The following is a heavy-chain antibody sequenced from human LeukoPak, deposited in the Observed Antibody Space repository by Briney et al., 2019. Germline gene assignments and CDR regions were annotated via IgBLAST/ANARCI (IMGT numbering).Heavy chain of an antibody. V-gene: IGHV3-49*04. CDR1: GFTFGDYA. CDR2: IRSKAYGGTT. D-gene: IGHD3-22*01. J-gene: IGHJ4*02. Sequence: GGSLRLSCTASGFTFGDYAMSWVRQAPGKGLEWVGFIRSKAYGGTTEYAASVKGRFTISRDDSKSIAYLQMNSLKTEDTDVYYCTRDTAHYYDSSGYYAYWGQGTLVTVSS. CDR3: TRDTAHYYDSSGYYAY.